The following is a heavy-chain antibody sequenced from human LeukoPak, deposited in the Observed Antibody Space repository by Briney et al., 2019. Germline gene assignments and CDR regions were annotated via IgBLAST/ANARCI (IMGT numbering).Heavy chain of an antibody. V-gene: IGHV4-34*01. CDR2: INHSGST. J-gene: IGHJ6*02. CDR3: ARDKAYSGSYNIPRQSPTKNRASYGMDV. Sequence: SETLSLTCAVYGGSFSGYYWSWIRQPPGKGLEWIGEINHSGSTNYNPSLKSRVTISVDTSKNQFSLKLSSVTAADTAVYYCARDKAYSGSYNIPRQSPTKNRASYGMDVWGQGTTVTVSS. CDR1: GGSFSGYY. D-gene: IGHD3-10*01.